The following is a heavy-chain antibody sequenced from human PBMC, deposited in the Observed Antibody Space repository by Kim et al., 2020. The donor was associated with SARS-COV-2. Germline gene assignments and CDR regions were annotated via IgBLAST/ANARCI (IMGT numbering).Heavy chain of an antibody. V-gene: IGHV4-59*13. CDR2: IYYSGST. CDR1: GGSISSYY. Sequence: SETLSLTCTVSGGSISSYYWSWIRQPPGKGLEWIGYIYYSGSTNYNPSLKSRVTISVDTSKNQFSLKLSSVTAADTAVYYCASVHRGPQTTVVTLYFDYWGQGTLVTVAS. CDR3: ASVHRGPQTTVVTLYFDY. D-gene: IGHD4-17*01. J-gene: IGHJ4*02.